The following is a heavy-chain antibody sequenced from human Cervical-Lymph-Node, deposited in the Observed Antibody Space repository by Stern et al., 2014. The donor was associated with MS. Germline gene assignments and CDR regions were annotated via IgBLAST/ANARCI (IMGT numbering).Heavy chain of an antibody. Sequence: EVQLGESGGGVIQPGGSLRLSCTASGFTVSRDSMTGGRQGPGKGLELVSLITNVGSSLSTDAVKCRFTISRDDSKNTIYLHMTSMRAEDTAMYYCARDTFSPERPDWWGQGTLVTVSS. CDR2: ITNVGSS. CDR3: ARDTFSPERPDW. J-gene: IGHJ4*02. D-gene: IGHD3-16*01. V-gene: IGHV3-53*01. CDR1: GFTVSRDS.